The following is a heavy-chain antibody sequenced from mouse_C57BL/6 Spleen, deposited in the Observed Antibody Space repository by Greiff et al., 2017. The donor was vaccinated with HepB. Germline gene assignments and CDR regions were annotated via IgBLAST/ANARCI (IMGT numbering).Heavy chain of an antibody. J-gene: IGHJ1*03. V-gene: IGHV5-4*01. Sequence: EVMLVESGGGLVKPGGSLKLSCAASGFTFSSYAMSWVRQTPEKRLEWVATISDGGSYTSYPDNVKGRFTISRDNAKNNLYLQMSHLKSEDTAMYYCARDDYYGSSVWYFDVWGTGTTVTVSS. D-gene: IGHD1-1*01. CDR2: ISDGGSYT. CDR1: GFTFSSYA. CDR3: ARDDYYGSSVWYFDV.